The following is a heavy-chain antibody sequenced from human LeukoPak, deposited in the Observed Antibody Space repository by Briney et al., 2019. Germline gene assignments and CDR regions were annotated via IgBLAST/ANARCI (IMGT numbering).Heavy chain of an antibody. D-gene: IGHD4-17*01. V-gene: IGHV4-59*08. CDR2: IHDSGST. J-gene: IGHJ4*02. CDR1: GGTISSYY. CDR3: VVWRGDYTVDY. Sequence: PSETLSLICTVSGGTISSYYWNWIRQPPGKGLEWIGYIHDSGSTKYNPSLKSRVAISVDTSKNQFSLKLSSVTAADTAVYYCVVWRGDYTVDYWGQGTLVTVSS.